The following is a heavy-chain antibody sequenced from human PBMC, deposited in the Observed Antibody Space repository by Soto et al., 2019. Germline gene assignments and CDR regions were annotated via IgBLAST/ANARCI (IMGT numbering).Heavy chain of an antibody. Sequence: PSETLSPTCTVAGGSISSYHWSWVRQSAGKGLEWIGRIYTSGNTHYNPSLKGRVTVSIDTAKNQFFLTVNSVTAADSAVYYCARESGDNWDYEAYWGQGTPVTVSS. V-gene: IGHV4-4*07. CDR1: GGSISSYH. CDR2: IYTSGNT. CDR3: ARESGDNWDYEAY. J-gene: IGHJ4*02. D-gene: IGHD1-7*01.